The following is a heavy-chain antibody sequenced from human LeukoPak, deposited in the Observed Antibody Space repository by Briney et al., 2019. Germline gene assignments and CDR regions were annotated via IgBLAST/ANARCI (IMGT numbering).Heavy chain of an antibody. Sequence: PSETLSLTCSVSGGSMSSHYWSWIRQPPGKGLEWIGYIYYSGKTYYNPSLQSRVTISVDTSKNHFSLKLTSVTAADTAVHSCARLLDNDSSGDPDTFDMWGQGTMVTVSS. D-gene: IGHD3-22*01. CDR3: ARLLDNDSSGDPDTFDM. CDR1: GGSMSSHY. V-gene: IGHV4-59*11. CDR2: IYYSGKT. J-gene: IGHJ3*02.